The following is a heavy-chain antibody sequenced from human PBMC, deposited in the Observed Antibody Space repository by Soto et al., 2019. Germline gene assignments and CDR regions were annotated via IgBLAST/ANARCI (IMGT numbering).Heavy chain of an antibody. CDR3: ARVGSGSYYYGMDV. D-gene: IGHD1-26*01. J-gene: IGHJ6*02. Sequence: VQLVESGGGLVKPGGSLRLSCAASGFTFSSYSMNWVRQAPGKGLEWVSSISSSSSYIYYADSVKGRFTISRDNAKNSLYLQMNSLRAEDTAVYYCARVGSGSYYYGMDVWGQGTTVTVSS. V-gene: IGHV3-21*01. CDR1: GFTFSSYS. CDR2: ISSSSSYI.